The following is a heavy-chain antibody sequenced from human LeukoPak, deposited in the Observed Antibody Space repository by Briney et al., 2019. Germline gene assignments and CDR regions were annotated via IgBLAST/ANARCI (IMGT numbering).Heavy chain of an antibody. J-gene: IGHJ4*02. Sequence: PGGSLRLSCTASGFTFSTCGMTWVRQAPGKGLEWVSSISGSDDGTYYADSVKGRFTISRDNSKDTLYLQMNSLRAEDTAIYYCAKRGQIYSASPGNYFDYWGQGTLVTVSS. D-gene: IGHD3-10*01. V-gene: IGHV3-23*01. CDR1: GFTFSTCG. CDR3: AKRGQIYSASPGNYFDY. CDR2: ISGSDDGT.